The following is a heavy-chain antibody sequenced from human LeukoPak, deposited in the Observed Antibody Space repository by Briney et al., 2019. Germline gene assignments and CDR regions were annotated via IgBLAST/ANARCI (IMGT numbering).Heavy chain of an antibody. Sequence: GGSLRLSCAASGFSFSTYGMHWVRQAPGKGLEWVAFIRYDGSHTYYADSVKGRFTISRDNSRNTLYLQMNNLRPEDTAVYSCARAKYYDSRGYSVREAYDIWGQGTMVTVSS. J-gene: IGHJ3*02. V-gene: IGHV3-30*02. D-gene: IGHD3-22*01. CDR3: ARAKYYDSRGYSVREAYDI. CDR1: GFSFSTYG. CDR2: IRYDGSHT.